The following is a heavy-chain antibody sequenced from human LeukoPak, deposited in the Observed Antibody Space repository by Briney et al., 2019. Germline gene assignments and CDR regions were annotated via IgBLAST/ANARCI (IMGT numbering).Heavy chain of an antibody. CDR1: GFTFSVSA. D-gene: IGHD6-6*01. CDR3: TYTSSSGVVY. CDR2: IRNKANNYAT. V-gene: IGHV3-73*01. J-gene: IGHJ4*02. Sequence: PGGSLTLSCAASGFTFSVSAIYWVRQASGKGLEWVGRIRNKANNYATAYAASVKGRFTISREDSKNTAYLHMNSLKTEDTAVYYCTYTSSSGVVYWGQGTLVTVSS.